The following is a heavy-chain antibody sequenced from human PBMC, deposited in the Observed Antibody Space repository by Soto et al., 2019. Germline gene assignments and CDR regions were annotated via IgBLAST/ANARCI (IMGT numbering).Heavy chain of an antibody. CDR3: ARSGSGSGWL. D-gene: IGHD6-19*01. J-gene: IGHJ4*02. V-gene: IGHV4-61*01. CDR1: GGSVSSGHFY. CDR2: IYYSGST. Sequence: SETLSLTCAVSGGSVSSGHFYWSWIRQPPGKGLEWIGYIYYSGSTKYNPSLRSRVTILVDTSKNQFSLKLTSVTAADTAVYYCARSGSGSGWLGGQGTLVTVSS.